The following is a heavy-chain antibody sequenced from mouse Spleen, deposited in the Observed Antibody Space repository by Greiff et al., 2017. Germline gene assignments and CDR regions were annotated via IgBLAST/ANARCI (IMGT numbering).Heavy chain of an antibody. CDR3: AIFDDYDGYFDV. CDR2: INPYNGDT. J-gene: IGHJ1*01. D-gene: IGHD2-4*01. Sequence: VHVKQSGPELVKPGDSVKISCKASGYSFTGYFMNWVMQSHGKSLEWIGRINPYNGDTFYNQKFKGKATLTVDKSSSTAHMELRSLTSEDSAVYYCAIFDDYDGYFDVWGAGTTVTVSS. CDR1: GYSFTGYF. V-gene: IGHV1-20*01.